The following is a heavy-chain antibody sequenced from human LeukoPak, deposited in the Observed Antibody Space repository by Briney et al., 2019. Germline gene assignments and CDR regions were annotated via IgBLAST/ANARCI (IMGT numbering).Heavy chain of an antibody. J-gene: IGHJ4*02. V-gene: IGHV5-51*01. CDR3: ARQDYYYDSSGYFRLFDY. Sequence: GAPLQISCKASGSSFTSYWIGWVRQLHGKGLEGMGMIYPGDSDTRYSPSFQGQVTISADKSISTAYLQWSSLKASDTAMYYCARQDYYYDSSGYFRLFDYWGQGTLVTVSS. CDR1: GSSFTSYW. CDR2: IYPGDSDT. D-gene: IGHD3-22*01.